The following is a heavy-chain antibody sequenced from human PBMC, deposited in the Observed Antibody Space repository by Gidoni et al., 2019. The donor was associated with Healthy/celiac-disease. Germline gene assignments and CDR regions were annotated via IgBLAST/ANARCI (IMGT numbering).Heavy chain of an antibody. CDR3: TTDFTVTTPYYFDY. CDR2: IKSKTDGGTT. CDR1: RFTFSTAW. J-gene: IGHJ4*02. Sequence: EVQLVESGGGLVTPGWSLRLSCSASRFTFSTAWMNWVRQAPGKGLEWVGRIKSKTDGGTTDYAAPGKGRFTISRDDSKNTLYLQMNSLKTEDTAVYYCTTDFTVTTPYYFDYWGQGTLVTVSS. D-gene: IGHD4-17*01. V-gene: IGHV3-15*07.